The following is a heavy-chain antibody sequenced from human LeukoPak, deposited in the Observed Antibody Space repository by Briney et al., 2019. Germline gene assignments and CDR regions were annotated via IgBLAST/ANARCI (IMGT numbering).Heavy chain of an antibody. D-gene: IGHD1-7*01. CDR3: ATSLITGTTTPFDY. CDR1: GGSISSYY. V-gene: IGHV4-59*01. Sequence: SETLSLTCTVSGGSISSYYWSWIRQPPGKGLEWIGYIHYSGSTNYNPSLKSRVTISVDTSKNQFSLKLSSVTAADTAVYYCATSLITGTTTPFDYWGQGTLVTVSS. J-gene: IGHJ4*02. CDR2: IHYSGST.